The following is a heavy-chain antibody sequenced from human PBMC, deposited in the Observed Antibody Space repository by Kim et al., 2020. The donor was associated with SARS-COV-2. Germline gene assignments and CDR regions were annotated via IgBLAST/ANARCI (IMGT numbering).Heavy chain of an antibody. CDR3: ARGGGYGSGSYYTFDY. Sequence: SLTSRVTISVDTSKNQFSLKLSSVTAADTAVYYCARGGGYGSGSYYTFDYWGPGTLVTVSS. D-gene: IGHD3-10*01. V-gene: IGHV4-59*09. J-gene: IGHJ4*02.